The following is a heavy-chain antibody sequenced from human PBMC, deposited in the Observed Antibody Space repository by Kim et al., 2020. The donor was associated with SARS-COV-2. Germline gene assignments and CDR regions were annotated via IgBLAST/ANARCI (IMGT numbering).Heavy chain of an antibody. CDR2: IVVGSGNT. V-gene: IGHV1-58*01. D-gene: IGHD5-18*01. CDR3: AVSRGYSYGYGADYYYGMDV. Sequence: SVKVSCKASGFTFTSSAVQWVRQARGQRLEWIGWIVVGSGNTNYAQKFQERVTITRDMSTSTAYMELSSLRSEDTAVYYCAVSRGYSYGYGADYYYGMDVWGQGTTVTVSS. J-gene: IGHJ6*02. CDR1: GFTFTSSA.